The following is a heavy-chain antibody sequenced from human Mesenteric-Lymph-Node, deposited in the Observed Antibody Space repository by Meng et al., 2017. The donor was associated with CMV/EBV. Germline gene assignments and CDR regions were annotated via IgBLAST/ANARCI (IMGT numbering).Heavy chain of an antibody. V-gene: IGHV3-66*02. D-gene: IGHD1-1*01. CDR1: GFTFRSFG. J-gene: IGHJ6*02. Sequence: GESLKISCAASGFTFRSFGMSWVRQAPGKGLEWVSVVYSAGSSYYADSVKGRFTVSRDNSKNTLYLQMNSLTAGDTAVYYCARGKRVAGGETGMDVWGQGTTVTVSS. CDR3: ARGKRVAGGETGMDV. CDR2: VYSAGSS.